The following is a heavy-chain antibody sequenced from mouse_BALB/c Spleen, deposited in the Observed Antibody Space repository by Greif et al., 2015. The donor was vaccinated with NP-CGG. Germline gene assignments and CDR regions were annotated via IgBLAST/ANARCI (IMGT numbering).Heavy chain of an antibody. CDR3: ANYGNYFDY. Sequence: QVQLQQSGAELAKPGASVKMSCKASGYTFTSYWMHWVKQRPGHGLEWIGYINPSTGYTEYNQKFKDKATLTADKSSSTAYMQLSSLTSEDSAVYYCANYGNYFDYWGQGTTLTVSS. J-gene: IGHJ2*01. D-gene: IGHD2-1*01. V-gene: IGHV1-7*01. CDR1: GYTFTSYW. CDR2: INPSTGYT.